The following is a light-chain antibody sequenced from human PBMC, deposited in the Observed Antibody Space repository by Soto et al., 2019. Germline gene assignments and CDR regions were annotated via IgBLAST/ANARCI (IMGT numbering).Light chain of an antibody. CDR2: GAS. CDR1: QSVGSN. J-gene: IGKJ1*01. V-gene: IGKV3-15*01. CDR3: QQYNNRPPWT. Sequence: EIVMTQSPATLSVSPGERATLSCRASQSVGSNLAWYQQKPEQAPRLLMYGASTRATGIPARFSGTGSGAEFTLTISSLQSEDFAVYYCQQYNNRPPWTFGQGTKVEIK.